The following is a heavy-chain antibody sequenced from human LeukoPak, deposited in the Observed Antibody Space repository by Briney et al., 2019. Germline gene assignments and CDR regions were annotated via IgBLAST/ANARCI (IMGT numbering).Heavy chain of an antibody. Sequence: GGSLRLSCAASGFTFSSYAMSWVRQAPGKGLEWVSSISGSATGTYYADSVKGRFTISRDNSKNTLCLQMNSLRAEDTAVYYCARDRGYDYVWGSYRYYYGMDVWGQGTTATVSS. J-gene: IGHJ6*02. V-gene: IGHV3-23*01. CDR3: ARDRGYDYVWGSYRYYYGMDV. CDR1: GFTFSSYA. D-gene: IGHD3-16*02. CDR2: ISGSATGT.